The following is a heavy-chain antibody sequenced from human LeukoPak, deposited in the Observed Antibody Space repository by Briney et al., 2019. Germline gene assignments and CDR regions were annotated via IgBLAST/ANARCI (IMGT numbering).Heavy chain of an antibody. V-gene: IGHV3-23*01. CDR1: GFAFSSYA. Sequence: PGGSLRLSCAASGFAFSSYAMSWVRQAPGKGLEWVSAISGSGGSTYYADSVKGRFTISRDNSKNTLYLQMNSLRAEDTAVYYCAKLQKGVVIIGFDYWGQGTLVTVSS. D-gene: IGHD3-3*01. CDR2: ISGSGGST. J-gene: IGHJ4*02. CDR3: AKLQKGVVIIGFDY.